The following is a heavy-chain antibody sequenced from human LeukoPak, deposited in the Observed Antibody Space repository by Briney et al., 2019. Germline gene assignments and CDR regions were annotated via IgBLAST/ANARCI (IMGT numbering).Heavy chain of an antibody. CDR3: ARDRAGGGPDQ. D-gene: IGHD2-15*01. Sequence: GGSLRLSCAASGFTFSSYSMNWVRQAPGKGLEWVSYISSGGGIRYYADFVKGRFTISRDNAKNSLHLQMNSLRAEDTAVYYCARDRAGGGPDQWGQGTLVTVSS. J-gene: IGHJ4*02. V-gene: IGHV3-48*04. CDR1: GFTFSSYS. CDR2: ISSGGGIR.